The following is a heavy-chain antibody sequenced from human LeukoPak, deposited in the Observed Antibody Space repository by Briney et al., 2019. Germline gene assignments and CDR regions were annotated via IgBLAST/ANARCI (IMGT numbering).Heavy chain of an antibody. CDR1: GFSFDDYG. V-gene: IGHV3-20*04. Sequence: GGSLRLSCAASGFSFDDYGMSWVRQATGRGLEWVSRINWNGGSIGYADSVKGRFTISRDNAKNSLYLQMNSLRAEDTALYYRARDPRYGVGYMDVWGKGTTVIVSS. CDR2: INWNGGSI. D-gene: IGHD4-17*01. J-gene: IGHJ6*03. CDR3: ARDPRYGVGYMDV.